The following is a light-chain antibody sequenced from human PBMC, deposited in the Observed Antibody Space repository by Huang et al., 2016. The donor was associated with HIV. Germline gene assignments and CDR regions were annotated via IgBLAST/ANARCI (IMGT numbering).Light chain of an antibody. Sequence: DIVLTQSPDSLAVSLGARATITCNSRQSVFHRAKHKNYLAWFQQEPGQPPRLLLYWAFTRESGVPDRFRGSWSGTDFTLTISRLQADDVAVYYCQQYYIAPFTFGQGTKLEI. CDR2: WAF. J-gene: IGKJ2*01. CDR1: QSVFHRAKHKNY. CDR3: QQYYIAPFT. V-gene: IGKV4-1*01.